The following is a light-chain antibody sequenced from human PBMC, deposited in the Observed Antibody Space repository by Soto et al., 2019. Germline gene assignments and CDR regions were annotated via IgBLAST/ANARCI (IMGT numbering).Light chain of an antibody. CDR3: CSYAQANSWV. CDR1: SSDIGSYNL. Sequence: QSVLTQPASVSRSPGQSITISCTGTSSDIGSYNLVSWYQQHPGKAPKLMIYEGSQRPSGVSYRFSGSKSGNTASLTISGLQAEDEADYFCCSYAQANSWVFGGGTQLTVL. V-gene: IGLV2-23*01. CDR2: EGS. J-gene: IGLJ3*02.